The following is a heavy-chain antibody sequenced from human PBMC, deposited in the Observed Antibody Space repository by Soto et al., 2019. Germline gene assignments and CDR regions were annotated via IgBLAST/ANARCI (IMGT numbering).Heavy chain of an antibody. CDR3: ARDRFGYGYLN. Sequence: SETLSLTCTVSGGSISSGGYYWSWIRQHPGKGLEWIGYIYYSGSTYYNPSLKSRVTISVDTSKNQFSLKLSSVTAADTAVYYCARDRFGYGYLNWGQGTLVTVSS. V-gene: IGHV4-31*03. CDR2: IYYSGST. CDR1: GGSISSGGYY. J-gene: IGHJ4*02. D-gene: IGHD5-18*01.